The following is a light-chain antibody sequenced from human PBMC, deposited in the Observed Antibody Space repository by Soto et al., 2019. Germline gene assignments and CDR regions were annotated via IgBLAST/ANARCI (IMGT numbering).Light chain of an antibody. CDR2: DAS. V-gene: IGKV1-5*01. J-gene: IGKJ1*01. CDR3: QQYHTYWWT. Sequence: DIQMTQSPSTLSASVGDRVTITCRASQSISSWLAWYQQKPGKAPKLLIYDASSLESGVPSRFSGSGSGTEFTLTISSLQPDDFATYYCQQYHTYWWTFGQGTKVDIK. CDR1: QSISSW.